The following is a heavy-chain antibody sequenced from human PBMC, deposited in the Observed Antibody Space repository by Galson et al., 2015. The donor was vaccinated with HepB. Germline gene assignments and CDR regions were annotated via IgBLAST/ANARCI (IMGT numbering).Heavy chain of an antibody. CDR2: ISYDGTNK. CDR3: ARGRDSGKSVVLEPLEN. V-gene: IGHV3-30-3*01. D-gene: IGHD1-1*01. CDR1: GFTFSSYA. J-gene: IGHJ4*02. Sequence: SLRLSCAASGFTFSSYAMHWVRQAPGKGLEWVAVISYDGTNKHYADSVKGRFTISRDNSKNTLYLQMNRLKAGDTAVYYCARGRDSGKSVVLEPLENWGQGTLVTVSS.